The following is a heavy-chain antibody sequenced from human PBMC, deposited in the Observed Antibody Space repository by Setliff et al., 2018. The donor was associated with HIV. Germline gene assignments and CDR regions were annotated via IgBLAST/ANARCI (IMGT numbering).Heavy chain of an antibody. V-gene: IGHV4-59*01. Sequence: SETLSSPALSLVPTSSYYWSWIRQPPGKGLEWIGDIYYSGNTHFNPSLKSRVTISLDTSKNQVFLKLTSVTAADTAVYYCARDLGRITLSGVNEGWFDPWGQGTLVTVSS. J-gene: IGHJ5*02. CDR1: VPTSSYY. CDR3: ARDLGRITLSGVNEGWFDP. D-gene: IGHD3-3*01. CDR2: IYYSGNT.